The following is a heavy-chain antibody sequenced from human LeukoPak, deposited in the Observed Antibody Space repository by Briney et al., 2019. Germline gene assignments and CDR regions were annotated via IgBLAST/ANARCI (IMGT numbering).Heavy chain of an antibody. D-gene: IGHD3-22*01. CDR1: GGSFSGYY. J-gene: IGHJ4*02. CDR3: ARSLGGTYDSSGYASSFVDY. Sequence: PSETLSLTCAVYGGSFSGYYWSWIRQPPGKGLEWIGEINHSGSTNYNPSLESRVTISVDTSKNQFSLKLSSVTAADTAVYYCARSLGGTYDSSGYASSFVDYWGQGTLVTVSS. V-gene: IGHV4-34*01. CDR2: INHSGST.